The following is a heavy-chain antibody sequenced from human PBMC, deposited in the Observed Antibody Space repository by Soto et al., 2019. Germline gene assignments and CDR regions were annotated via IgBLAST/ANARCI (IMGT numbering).Heavy chain of an antibody. CDR2: IYYSGST. CDR1: GGSISSYY. J-gene: IGHJ4*01. V-gene: IGHV4-59*01. D-gene: IGHD2-15*01. CDR3: ARAWGRVFDY. Sequence: QVQLQESGPGLVKPSETLSLTCTVSGGSISSYYWSWIRQPPGKGLEWIGYIYYSGSTNYNPSLKSRATISVDTSKNQFSLKLRYVTAADTAVYYCARAWGRVFDYWGHGTLVTVSS.